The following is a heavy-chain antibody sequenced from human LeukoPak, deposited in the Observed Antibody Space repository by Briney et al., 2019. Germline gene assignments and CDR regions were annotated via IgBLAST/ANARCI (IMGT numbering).Heavy chain of an antibody. CDR1: GFTFSSYS. CDR3: ARETGSSGYYSFPFDY. V-gene: IGHV3-21*01. Sequence: SGGSLRLSCAASGFTFSSYSMNWVRQAPGKGLEWVSSISSSSSYIYYADSVKGRLTISRDNAKNSLYLQMNSLRAEDTAVYYCARETGSSGYYSFPFDYWGQGTLVTVSS. J-gene: IGHJ4*02. D-gene: IGHD3-22*01. CDR2: ISSSSSYI.